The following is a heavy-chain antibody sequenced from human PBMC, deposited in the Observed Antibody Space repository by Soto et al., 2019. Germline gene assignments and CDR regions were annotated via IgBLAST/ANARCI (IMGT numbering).Heavy chain of an antibody. CDR3: ARSIVVVTALAY. Sequence: QVQLVQSGAGEKKPGASVKVSCKASGYTFTSYAMHWVRQAPGQRLEWMGWIHAGNGNTKYSQKFQGRVTITRDTCASTAYMELSSLRSEDTAVYYSARSIVVVTALAYWGQGTLVTVSS. CDR2: IHAGNGNT. D-gene: IGHD2-21*02. J-gene: IGHJ4*02. V-gene: IGHV1-3*05. CDR1: GYTFTSYA.